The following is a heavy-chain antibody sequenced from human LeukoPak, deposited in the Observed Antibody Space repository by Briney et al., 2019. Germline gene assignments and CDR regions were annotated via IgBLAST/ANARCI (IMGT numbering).Heavy chain of an antibody. D-gene: IGHD3-22*01. CDR2: IYYSGST. V-gene: IGHV4-39*01. CDR3: ARPYGAYYYDSSGYPSSFDY. Sequence: SETLSLTCTVSGGSISSSSYSWGWIRQPPGKGLEWIGSIYYSGSTYYNPSLKSRVTISVDTSKNQFSLKLSSVTAADTAVYYCARPYGAYYYDSSGYPSSFDYWGQGTLVTVSS. CDR1: GGSISSSSYS. J-gene: IGHJ4*02.